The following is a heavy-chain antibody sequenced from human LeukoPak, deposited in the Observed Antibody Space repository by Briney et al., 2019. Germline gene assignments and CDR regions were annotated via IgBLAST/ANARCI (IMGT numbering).Heavy chain of an antibody. CDR3: ARDLDSSGWPYYFDY. CDR2: ISSSSSTI. V-gene: IGHV3-48*01. Sequence: GGSLRLSCAASGFTFSSYSMNWVRQAPGKGLEWVSYISSSSSTIYYADSVKGRFTISRDNAKNSLYLQMNSLRAEDTAVYYCARDLDSSGWPYYFDYWGQGTLVTVSS. J-gene: IGHJ4*02. CDR1: GFTFSSYS. D-gene: IGHD6-19*01.